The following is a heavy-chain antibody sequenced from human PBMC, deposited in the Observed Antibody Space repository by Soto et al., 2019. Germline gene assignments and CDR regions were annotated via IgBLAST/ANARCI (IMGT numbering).Heavy chain of an antibody. Sequence: GGSISNYYWTWIRQPPGKGLEWIGSIYYSGSTYYNPSLKSRVTISVDTSKNQFSLKLSSVTAADTAVYYCARHITQREQQLVLGWFDPWGQGTLVTVSS. CDR1: GGSISNYY. J-gene: IGHJ5*02. CDR3: ARHITQREQQLVLGWFDP. V-gene: IGHV4-39*01. CDR2: IYYSGST. D-gene: IGHD6-13*01.